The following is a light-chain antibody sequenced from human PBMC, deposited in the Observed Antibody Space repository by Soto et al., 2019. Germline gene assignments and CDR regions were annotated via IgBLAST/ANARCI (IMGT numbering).Light chain of an antibody. J-gene: IGKJ5*01. V-gene: IGKV3-20*01. Sequence: EVVMTQSPATLSVSPGERATLSCRASQDVSTNLAWYQQKPGQAPRLLIYRASTRATGIPDRFSGSGSGTDFTLTISRLEPEDFAVYYCQQYGSSLSITFGQGTRLEIK. CDR1: QDVSTN. CDR2: RAS. CDR3: QQYGSSLSIT.